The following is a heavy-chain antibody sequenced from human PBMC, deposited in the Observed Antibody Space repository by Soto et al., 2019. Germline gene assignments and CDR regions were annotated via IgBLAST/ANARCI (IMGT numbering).Heavy chain of an antibody. CDR2: ISYDGSNK. Sequence: QVQLVESGGGVVQPGRSLRLSCAASGFTFSSYGMHWVRQAPGKGLEWVAVISYDGSNKYYADSVKGRFTISRDNSKNTLYLQMNSLSAEDTAVYYCAKDVIWFGESHYYGMDVWGQGTTVTVSS. CDR3: AKDVIWFGESHYYGMDV. CDR1: GFTFSSYG. D-gene: IGHD3-10*01. J-gene: IGHJ6*02. V-gene: IGHV3-30*18.